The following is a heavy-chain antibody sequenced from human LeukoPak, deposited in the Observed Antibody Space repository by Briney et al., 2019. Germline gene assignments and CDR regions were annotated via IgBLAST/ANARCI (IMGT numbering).Heavy chain of an antibody. CDR2: VYHGRNT. CDR3: ARHLNSIFGVVTPDY. J-gene: IGHJ4*02. Sequence: SETLSLTCVVSGSSISSDYYCGCIRQPPGKGLEWIVSVYHGRNTYYNPPLKSRVFMSLDTSKDQFSLKLTSVTAADTAVYYCARHLNSIFGVVTPDYWGQGTLVTVSS. V-gene: IGHV4-38-2*01. CDR1: GSSISSDYY. D-gene: IGHD3-3*01.